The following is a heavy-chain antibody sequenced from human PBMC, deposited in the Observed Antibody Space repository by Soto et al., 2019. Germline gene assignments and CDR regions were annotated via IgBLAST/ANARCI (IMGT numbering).Heavy chain of an antibody. CDR3: ARGLGRSRIAPNWFDP. CDR2: INHSGST. Sequence: QVQLQQWGAGLLKPSETLSLTCAVYGGSFSGYYWSWIRQPPGKGLEWIGEINHSGSTNYNPSLKSRVTISVDTSKNQFSRKLSSVTAADTAVYYCARGLGRSRIAPNWFDPWGQGTLVTVSS. J-gene: IGHJ5*02. CDR1: GGSFSGYY. V-gene: IGHV4-34*01. D-gene: IGHD3-16*02.